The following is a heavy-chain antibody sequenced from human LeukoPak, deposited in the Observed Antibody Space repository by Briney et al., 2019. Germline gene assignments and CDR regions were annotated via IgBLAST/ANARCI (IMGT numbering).Heavy chain of an antibody. CDR2: IWYDGSNK. Sequence: PGGPLRLSCAASGFTFSRYGMHWVRQSPGKGREWVAVIWYDGSNKYYADSVKGRFTISRDNSKNTLYLQMNSLRAEDTAVYYCARDDGSGSYIDYWGQGTLVIVSS. D-gene: IGHD1-26*01. J-gene: IGHJ4*02. CDR3: ARDDGSGSYIDY. V-gene: IGHV3-33*01. CDR1: GFTFSRYG.